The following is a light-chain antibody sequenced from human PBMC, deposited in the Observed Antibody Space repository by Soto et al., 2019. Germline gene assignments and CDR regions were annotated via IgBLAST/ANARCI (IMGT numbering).Light chain of an antibody. J-gene: IGLJ1*01. CDR2: EVS. CDR1: SSDVGGYNY. Sequence: QSVLTQPASVSGSPGQSITISCTGTSSDVGGYNYVSWYQQHPGKAPKLMIYEVSNRPSGVPDRFSGSKSGTSASLAISGLQSEDEAVYYCASWDDSLNGYVFGTGTKLTVL. CDR3: ASWDDSLNGYV. V-gene: IGLV2-14*01.